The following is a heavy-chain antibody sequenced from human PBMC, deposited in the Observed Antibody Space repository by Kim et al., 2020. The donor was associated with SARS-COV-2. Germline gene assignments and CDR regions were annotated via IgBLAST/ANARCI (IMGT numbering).Heavy chain of an antibody. D-gene: IGHD2-2*01. V-gene: IGHV3-30*04. CDR3: ARDLGGDIVVVPAAPFDY. CDR1: GFTFSSYA. CDR2: ISYDGSNK. Sequence: GGSLRLSCAASGFTFSSYAMHWVRQAPGKGLEWVAVISYDGSNKYYADSVKGRFTISRDNSKNTLYLQMNSLRAEDTAVYYCARDLGGDIVVVPAAPFDYWGQGTLVTVSS. J-gene: IGHJ4*02.